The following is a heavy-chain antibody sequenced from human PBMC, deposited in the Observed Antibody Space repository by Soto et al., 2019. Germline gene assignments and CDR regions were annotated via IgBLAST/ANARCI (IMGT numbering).Heavy chain of an antibody. J-gene: IGHJ5*02. CDR1: GGTFSNYT. CDR2: FIPIFRTP. V-gene: IGHV1-69*01. Sequence: QVQLVQSGAEVKKPGSSVKVSRKASGGTFSNYTISWLRQAPGQGLEWMGGFIPIFRTPNYAQKFRGRVTITADDSTNTAHMELSSLRSEDTAVYYCARQGYCSGVSCYNNWFDPWGQGTLVTVSS. D-gene: IGHD2-15*01. CDR3: ARQGYCSGVSCYNNWFDP.